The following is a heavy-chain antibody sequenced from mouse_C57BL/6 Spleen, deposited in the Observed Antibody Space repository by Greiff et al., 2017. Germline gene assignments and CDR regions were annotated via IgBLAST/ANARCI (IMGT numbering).Heavy chain of an antibody. D-gene: IGHD1-1*01. CDR2: ISSGGSYT. J-gene: IGHJ1*03. CDR1: GFTFSSYG. CDR3: ARITTVVDFDV. Sequence: EVQVVESGGDLVKPGGSLKLSCAASGFTFSSYGMSWVRQTPDKRLEWVATISSGGSYTYYPDSVKGRFTISRDNAKNTLYLQRSSLKSEDTAMYYCARITTVVDFDVWGTGTTVTVSS. V-gene: IGHV5-6*01.